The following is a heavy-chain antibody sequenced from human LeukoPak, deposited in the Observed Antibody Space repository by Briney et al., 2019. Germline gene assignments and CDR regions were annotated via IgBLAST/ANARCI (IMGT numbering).Heavy chain of an antibody. D-gene: IGHD1-26*01. CDR1: GFTFSGFA. Sequence: GGSLRLSCAASGFTFSGFAVSWVRQASGKGLEWVSTISANSVNTYYADSVKGRFTLSRDNSKNTLYLQMNSLRAEDTAVYYCAKTMGAIDHDYWGQGTLVTVSS. J-gene: IGHJ4*02. CDR3: AKTMGAIDHDY. CDR2: ISANSVNT. V-gene: IGHV3-23*01.